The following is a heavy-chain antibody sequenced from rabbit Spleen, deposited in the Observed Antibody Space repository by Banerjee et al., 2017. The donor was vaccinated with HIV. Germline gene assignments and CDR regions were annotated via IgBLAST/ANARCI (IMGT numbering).Heavy chain of an antibody. J-gene: IGHJ4*01. D-gene: IGHD1-1*01. CDR2: IYAGSSGST. Sequence: GASLTLTCTASGSDISSYYYMCWVRQAPGKGLEWIGCIYAGSSGSTYYASWAKGRFTISKTSSTTVTLQMTSLTAADTATYFCATYTSTTGSKLWSPGTLVTVS. V-gene: IGHV1S40*01. CDR1: GSDISSYYY. CDR3: ATYTSTTGSKL.